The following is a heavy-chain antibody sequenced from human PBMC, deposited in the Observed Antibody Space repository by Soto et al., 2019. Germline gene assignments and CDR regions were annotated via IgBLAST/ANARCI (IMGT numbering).Heavy chain of an antibody. D-gene: IGHD2-2*01. CDR2: ISSGGTYI. J-gene: IGHJ6*02. CDR1: GFTFSSYG. V-gene: IGHV3-21*01. Sequence: GGSLRLSCAASGFTFSSYGMSWVRQAPGKGLEWVSSISSGGTYIYSADSVKGRFTISRDNTKNSLHLQMNSLRVEDTAVYYCAREGEDIVVVPGASANYYYYGLDVWGQGTTVTVSS. CDR3: AREGEDIVVVPGASANYYYYGLDV.